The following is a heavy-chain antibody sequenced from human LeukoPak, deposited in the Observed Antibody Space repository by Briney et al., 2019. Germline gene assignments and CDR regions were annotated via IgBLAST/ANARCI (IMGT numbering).Heavy chain of an antibody. V-gene: IGHV3-74*01. CDR2: IKTDGRDT. D-gene: IGHD6-19*01. J-gene: IGHJ4*02. CDR3: ARDQLAQWLAPLD. Sequence: GGSLRLSCAASGFTFSDYWMHWVRQAPGKGLVWVSRIKTDGRDTNYADSVKGRFTISRDNAKNTLYLQMNSLRAEGTAVYYCARDQLAQWLAPLDWGQGTLVTVSS. CDR1: GFTFSDYW.